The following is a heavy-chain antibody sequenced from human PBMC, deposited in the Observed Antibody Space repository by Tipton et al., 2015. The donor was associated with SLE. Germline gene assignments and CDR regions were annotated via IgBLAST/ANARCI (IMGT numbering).Heavy chain of an antibody. V-gene: IGHV4-31*03. D-gene: IGHD2-21*01. CDR1: GGSISSGGYY. CDR3: AREAPSSCGAYCHRYFDL. J-gene: IGHJ2*01. Sequence: TLSLTCNVSGGSISSGGYYWSWIRQHSGKGLEWIGYTYYSGSPYYNPSLKSRVTISLDMSKNQFSLRLSSVTAADTAVYYCAREAPSSCGAYCHRYFDLWGRGTLVTVSS. CDR2: TYYSGSP.